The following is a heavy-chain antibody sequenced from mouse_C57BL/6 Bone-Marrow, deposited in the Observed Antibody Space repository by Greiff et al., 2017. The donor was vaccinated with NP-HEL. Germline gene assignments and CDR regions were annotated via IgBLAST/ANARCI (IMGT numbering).Heavy chain of an antibody. CDR2: ISNLAYSI. J-gene: IGHJ2*01. V-gene: IGHV5-15*01. Sequence: EVKLQESGGGLVQPGGSLKLSCAASGFTFSDYGMAWVRQAPRKGPEWVAFISNLAYSIYYADTVTGRFTISRENAKNTLYLEMSSLRSEDTAMYYCARLRYDYSFDYWGQGTTLTVSS. D-gene: IGHD2-4*01. CDR3: ARLRYDYSFDY. CDR1: GFTFSDYG.